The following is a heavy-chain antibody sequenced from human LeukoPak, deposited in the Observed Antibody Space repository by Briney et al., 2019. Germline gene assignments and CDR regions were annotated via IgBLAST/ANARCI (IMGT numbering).Heavy chain of an antibody. CDR3: AKNLEEYISTQRGNDFFDY. CDR2: INHSGST. CDR1: GGSFSGYY. D-gene: IGHD6-6*01. Sequence: SETLSLTCAVYGGSFSGYYWSWIRQPPGKGLEWIGEINHSGSTNYNPSLKSRATISVDTSKNQFSLKLSSVTAADTAVYYCAKNLEEYISTQRGNDFFDYWGQGTLVTVSS. V-gene: IGHV4-34*01. J-gene: IGHJ4*02.